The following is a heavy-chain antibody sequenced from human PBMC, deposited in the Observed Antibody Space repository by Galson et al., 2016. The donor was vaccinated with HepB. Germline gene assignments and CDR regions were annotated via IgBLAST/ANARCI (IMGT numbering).Heavy chain of an antibody. J-gene: IGHJ5*01. CDR1: GFSFSNYA. V-gene: IGHV3-23*01. Sequence: SLRLSCAGSGFSFSNYAMSWVRQAPGKGLGWVSATSATGGNTHSAESVKGRFTISRDNSRNTLYLEMTTLRAEDTAVYYCARDGRGAYSSSDWFDSWGQGTLVTVSS. CDR3: ARDGRGAYSSSDWFDS. D-gene: IGHD3-10*01. CDR2: TSATGGNT.